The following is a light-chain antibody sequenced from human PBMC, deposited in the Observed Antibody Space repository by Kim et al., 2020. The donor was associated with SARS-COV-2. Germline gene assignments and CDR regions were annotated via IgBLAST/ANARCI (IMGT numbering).Light chain of an antibody. J-gene: IGLJ2*01. CDR3: QTWGSGIVV. V-gene: IGLV4-69*01. Sequence: ASVKLTCTLSSGHSSYAIAWHQQQPGKGPRYLMRLNSDGSHRKGDGIPDRFSGSSSGAERYLTITSLQSEDETDYYCQTWGSGIVVFGGGTQLTVL. CDR1: SGHSSYA. CDR2: LNSDGSH.